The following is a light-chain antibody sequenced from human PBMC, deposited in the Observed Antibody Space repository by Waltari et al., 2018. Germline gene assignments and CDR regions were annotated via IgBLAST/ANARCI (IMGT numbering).Light chain of an antibody. V-gene: IGLV2-11*01. CDR3: CSYAGTFVV. CDR2: DVS. J-gene: IGLJ2*01. Sequence: QSALTQPRPVSGSPGQSVPISCTGASNYVGGYNHVSWYQQHPGKAPKLMIYDVSKRPSGVPDRFSGSKSGNTASLTISGLQAEDEADYYCCSYAGTFVVFGGGTKLTVL. CDR1: SNYVGGYNH.